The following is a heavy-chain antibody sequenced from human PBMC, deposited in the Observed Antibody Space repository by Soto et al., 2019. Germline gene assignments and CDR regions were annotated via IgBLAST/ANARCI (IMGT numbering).Heavy chain of an antibody. CDR3: AREQQLVLSPHFVY. D-gene: IGHD6-13*01. V-gene: IGHV1-46*03. CDR2: INPSGGST. CDR1: GYTFTSYA. J-gene: IGHJ4*02. Sequence: ASVKFSCKASGYTFTSYAMLCVHQAPGQGLEWMGIINPSGGSTSYAQKFQGRVTMTRDTSTSTVYMELSSLRSEDTAVYYCAREQQLVLSPHFVYWGQGTLVTVSS.